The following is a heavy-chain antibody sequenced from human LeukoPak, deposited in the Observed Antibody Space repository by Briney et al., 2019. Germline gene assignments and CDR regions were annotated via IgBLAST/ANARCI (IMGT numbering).Heavy chain of an antibody. CDR3: ASLKVVPASLGFDP. Sequence: SETLSLTCTVSGGSISSSSYYWGWIRQPPGKGLEWIGSIYYSGSTYYNPSLKSRVTMSVDTSKNQFSLKLSSVTAADTAVYYCASLKVVPASLGFDPWGQGTLVTVSS. D-gene: IGHD2-2*01. V-gene: IGHV4-39*01. CDR1: GGSISSSSYY. CDR2: IYYSGST. J-gene: IGHJ5*02.